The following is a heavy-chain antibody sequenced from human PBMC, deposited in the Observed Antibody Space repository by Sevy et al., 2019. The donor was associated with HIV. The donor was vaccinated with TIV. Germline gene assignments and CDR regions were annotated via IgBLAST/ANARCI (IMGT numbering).Heavy chain of an antibody. D-gene: IGHD2-21*01. CDR3: VKEGGGEGGDH. J-gene: IGHJ4*02. Sequence: GGSLRLSCAASGFSFSSYGMHWVRQAPGKGLEWMSYIQYDGSNKDYADSVKGRFTISRDNSKNTLYLQMNSLKVEDTAVFYCVKEGGGEGGDHWGQGTLVTVSS. CDR1: GFSFSSYG. CDR2: IQYDGSNK. V-gene: IGHV3-30*02.